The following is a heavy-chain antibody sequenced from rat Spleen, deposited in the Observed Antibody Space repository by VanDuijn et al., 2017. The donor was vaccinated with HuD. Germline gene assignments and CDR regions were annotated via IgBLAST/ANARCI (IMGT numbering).Heavy chain of an antibody. CDR2: INYDGSSI. CDR1: GFTFSDYD. D-gene: IGHD1-6*01. J-gene: IGHJ1*01. V-gene: IGHV5-7*01. Sequence: EVQLVESGGGLVQPGRSMKLSCAASGFTFSDYDMSWVRQAPRKSLEWVATINYDGSSIYYRDTVKGRFTISRENAKSTLYLQMDSLRSEDTATYYWARPFVYNGYWYFDFWGPGTMVTVSS. CDR3: ARPFVYNGYWYFDF.